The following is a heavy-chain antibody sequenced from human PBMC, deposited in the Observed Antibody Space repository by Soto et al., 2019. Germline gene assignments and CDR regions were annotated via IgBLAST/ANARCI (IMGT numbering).Heavy chain of an antibody. D-gene: IGHD2-8*02. CDR1: GGTFGSYA. Sequence: PGGSLRLSWTASGGTFGSYAMSWCRLPPGKGKEWVSAISGSGGSTYYSDSVKDRFTISRDNSKNTLYLQMNSLRAEDTAVYYWSKAKGLVLVFYSYWDYQYYLAFWGQGTSVTVSS. V-gene: IGHV3-23*01. CDR2: ISGSGGST. CDR3: SKAKGLVLVFYSYWDYQYYLAF. J-gene: IGHJ6*03.